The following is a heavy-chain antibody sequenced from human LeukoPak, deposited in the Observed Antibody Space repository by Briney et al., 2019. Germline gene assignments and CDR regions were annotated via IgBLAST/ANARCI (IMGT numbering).Heavy chain of an antibody. Sequence: PSETLSLTCTVSGGSISSGGYYWSWIRQPPGKGLEWIGYIYHSGSTYYNPSLKSRVTISVDRSKNQFSLKLSSVTAADTAVYYCARASGIVATMEFDYWGQGTLVTVSS. V-gene: IGHV4-30-2*01. CDR2: IYHSGST. D-gene: IGHD5-12*01. CDR1: GGSISSGGYY. CDR3: ARASGIVATMEFDY. J-gene: IGHJ4*02.